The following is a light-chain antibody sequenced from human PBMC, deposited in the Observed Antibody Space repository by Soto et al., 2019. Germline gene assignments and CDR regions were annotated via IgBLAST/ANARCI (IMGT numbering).Light chain of an antibody. CDR1: SSDVGGYNY. V-gene: IGLV2-14*01. Sequence: QSALTQPDSVSGSPGQSITISCTGTSSDVGGYNYVSWYQQHPGKAPKLMIYYVTTRPSGVSNRFSGSKSGNTASLTTSGRHEEDEDDDYCCSYTSSSTLVIFGRGTKLTVL. CDR3: CSYTSSSTLVI. J-gene: IGLJ2*01. CDR2: YVT.